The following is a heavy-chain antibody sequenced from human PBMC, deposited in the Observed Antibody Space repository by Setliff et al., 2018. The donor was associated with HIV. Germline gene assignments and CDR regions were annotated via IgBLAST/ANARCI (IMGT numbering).Heavy chain of an antibody. J-gene: IGHJ4*02. Sequence: GGSLRLSCAASGFTFSSYWMHWVRQAPGEGLVWVSRINRDGSSTNYADSVKDRFTISRDNAKNTLYLQMSSLRAEDTGVYYCHSGYDTEEQSYFDYWGQGTLVTVS. V-gene: IGHV3-74*01. CDR1: GFTFSSYW. CDR2: INRDGSST. D-gene: IGHD3-3*01. CDR3: HSGYDTEEQSYFDY.